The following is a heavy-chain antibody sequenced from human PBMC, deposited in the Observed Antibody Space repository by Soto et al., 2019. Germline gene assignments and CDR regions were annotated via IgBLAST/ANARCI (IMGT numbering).Heavy chain of an antibody. D-gene: IGHD6-13*01. CDR2: INHSGST. Sequence: KTSETLSLTCTVYGGSFSGYYWSWIRQPPGKGLEWIGEINHSGSTNYNPSLKSRVTISVDASKNQFSLKLSSVTAADTAVYYCARVSGMAAAVTYNWFDPWGQGTLVTVSS. CDR3: ARVSGMAAAVTYNWFDP. V-gene: IGHV4-34*01. CDR1: GGSFSGYY. J-gene: IGHJ5*02.